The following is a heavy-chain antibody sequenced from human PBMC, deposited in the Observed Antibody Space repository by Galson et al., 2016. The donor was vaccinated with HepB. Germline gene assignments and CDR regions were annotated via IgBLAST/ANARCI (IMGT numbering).Heavy chain of an antibody. CDR2: IKQDGSEK. D-gene: IGHD2-8*02. CDR3: ASWWQTPASYFDY. V-gene: IGHV3-7*01. J-gene: IGHJ4*02. CDR1: GFTFSSDW. Sequence: SLRLSCAASGFTFSSDWMSWVRQAPGEGLEWVANIKQDGSEKYYVDSVKGRFTISRDNAKNSLYLQRNSLRAEDTAVYYCASWWQTPASYFDYWGQGTLVTVSS.